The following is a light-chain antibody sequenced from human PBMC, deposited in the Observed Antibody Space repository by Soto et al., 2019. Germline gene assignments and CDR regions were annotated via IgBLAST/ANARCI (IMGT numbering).Light chain of an antibody. CDR2: DAS. CDR3: QQRSVWVT. Sequence: EMVLTQSPATLSLSPGERATLSCRTSQSINSALAWYQQKPGQAPSLLIYDASNRANGIPARFSGSGSGTDFTLTISSTEPEDSAVYYCQQRSVWVTFGQGTRLEI. J-gene: IGKJ5*01. CDR1: QSINSA. V-gene: IGKV3-11*01.